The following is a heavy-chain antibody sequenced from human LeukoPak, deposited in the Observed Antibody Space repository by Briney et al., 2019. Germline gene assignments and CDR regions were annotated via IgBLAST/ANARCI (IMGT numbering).Heavy chain of an antibody. Sequence: GGSQRLSCAASGFNLSSYWMHWVRQAPGKGLVWVSRINSDGISTSYADSVKGRFTISRDNAKNTLYLQMNSLRAEDTAVYYCGREKHDISDYWGQGTLVTVSS. V-gene: IGHV3-74*01. CDR1: GFNLSSYW. J-gene: IGHJ4*02. D-gene: IGHD3-22*01. CDR2: INSDGIST. CDR3: GREKHDISDY.